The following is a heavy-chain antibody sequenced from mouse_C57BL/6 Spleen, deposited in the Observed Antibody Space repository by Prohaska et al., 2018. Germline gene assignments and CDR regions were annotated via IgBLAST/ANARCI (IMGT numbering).Heavy chain of an antibody. J-gene: IGHJ4*01. CDR2: IRSKSNNYAT. CDR1: GFSFNTYA. CDR3: VRQYDYYAMDY. Sequence: EVQLVESGGGLVQPKGSLKLSCAASGFSFNTYAMNWVRQAPGKGLEWVARIRSKSNNYATYYADSVKDRFTISRDDSESMLYLQMNNLKTEDTAMYYCVRQYDYYAMDYWGQGTSVTVSS. V-gene: IGHV10-1*01.